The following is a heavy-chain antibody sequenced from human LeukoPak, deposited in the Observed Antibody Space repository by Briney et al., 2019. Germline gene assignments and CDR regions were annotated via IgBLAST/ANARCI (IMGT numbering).Heavy chain of an antibody. CDR1: GFTFSSYS. D-gene: IGHD3-10*01. CDR3: AKELSGGSGFDY. V-gene: IGHV3-21*01. Sequence: GGSLRLSCVASGFTFSSYSMNWVRQAPGKGLEWVSSISSRSSYIYHADSVKGRFTISRDNAKNSLYLQMNSLRAEDTAVYYCAKELSGGSGFDYWGQGTLVTVSS. CDR2: ISSRSSYI. J-gene: IGHJ4*02.